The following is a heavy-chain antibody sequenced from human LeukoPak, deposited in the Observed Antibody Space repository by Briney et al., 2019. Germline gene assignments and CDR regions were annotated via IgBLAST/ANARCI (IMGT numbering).Heavy chain of an antibody. J-gene: IGHJ4*02. D-gene: IGHD3-10*01. V-gene: IGHV4-38-2*01. CDR2: IYHSGST. CDR1: GYSISSGYY. Sequence: SETLSLTCAVSGYSISSGYYWGWIRQPPGKGLKWIGSIYHSGSTYYNPSLKSRVTISVDTSKNQFSLKLSSVTAADTAVYYCARGSYGSGSYYAPFDYWGQGTLVTVSS. CDR3: ARGSYGSGSYYAPFDY.